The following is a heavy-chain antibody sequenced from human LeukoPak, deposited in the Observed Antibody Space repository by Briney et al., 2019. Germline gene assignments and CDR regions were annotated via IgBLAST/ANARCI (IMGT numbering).Heavy chain of an antibody. Sequence: SETLSLTCAVSGGSISSGGYSWSWIRQPPGKGLEWIGYIYYTGSTNYNPSLRSRVTVSVDTSKNQFSLKLSSVTAADTAVYYCAREVVGATGDWFDPWGQGTLVTVSS. CDR1: GGSISSGGYS. J-gene: IGHJ5*02. V-gene: IGHV4-61*08. CDR3: AREVVGATGDWFDP. D-gene: IGHD1-26*01. CDR2: IYYTGST.